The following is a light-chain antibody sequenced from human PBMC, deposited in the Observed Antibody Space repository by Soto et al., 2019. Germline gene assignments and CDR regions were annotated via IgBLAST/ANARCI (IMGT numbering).Light chain of an antibody. CDR1: QTVGSNY. J-gene: IGKJ1*01. CDR2: AAS. Sequence: EIVLTQSPGTLSLSPGESATLSCRASQTVGSNYLAWYQQRPGQAPRLLLYAASSRAPDIPDRISASWSGTVFTLIFSRLEPEDFAVYYCQQYLTSAQTFGQGTKVDIK. V-gene: IGKV3-20*01. CDR3: QQYLTSAQT.